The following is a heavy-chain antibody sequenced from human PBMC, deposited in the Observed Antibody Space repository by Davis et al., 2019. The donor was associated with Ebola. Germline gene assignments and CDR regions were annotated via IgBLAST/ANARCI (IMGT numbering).Heavy chain of an antibody. Sequence: GGSLRLSCAASGFTFSGSAMHWVRQASGKGLEWVGRIRSKANSYATAYAASVKGRFTISRDDSKNTAYLQMNSLKTEDTAMYYCTVTVTHFDYWGQGTLVTVSS. CDR1: GFTFSGSA. CDR3: TVTVTHFDY. D-gene: IGHD4-17*01. V-gene: IGHV3-73*01. CDR2: IRSKANSYAT. J-gene: IGHJ4*02.